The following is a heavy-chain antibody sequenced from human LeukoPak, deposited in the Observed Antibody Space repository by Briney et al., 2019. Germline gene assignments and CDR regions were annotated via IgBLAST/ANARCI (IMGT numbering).Heavy chain of an antibody. Sequence: SETLSLTCTVSGGSISSGSYYWSWIRQPAGKGLEWIGRIYTSGSTNYNPSLKSRVTISVDTSKNQFSRKLSSVTAADTAVYYCARDGYYYDSSGYYNWFDPWGQGTLVTVSS. CDR1: GGSISSGSYY. CDR3: ARDGYYYDSSGYYNWFDP. J-gene: IGHJ5*02. CDR2: IYTSGST. D-gene: IGHD3-22*01. V-gene: IGHV4-61*02.